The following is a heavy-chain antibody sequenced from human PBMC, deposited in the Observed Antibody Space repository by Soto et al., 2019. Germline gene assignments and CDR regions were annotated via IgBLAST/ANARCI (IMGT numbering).Heavy chain of an antibody. CDR2: IIPMFDIV. J-gene: IGHJ4*02. D-gene: IGHD2-15*01. CDR1: GGAFGSNA. V-gene: IGHV1-69*13. Sequence: ASVKVSCKASGGAFGSNAISWVRQAPGQGLEWMGGIIPMFDIVHFAQKFQGRVTITADEFTSTAYMELSSLRSEDTAVYYCARESEHEDVDDWGQGSPVTVSS. CDR3: ARESEHEDVDD.